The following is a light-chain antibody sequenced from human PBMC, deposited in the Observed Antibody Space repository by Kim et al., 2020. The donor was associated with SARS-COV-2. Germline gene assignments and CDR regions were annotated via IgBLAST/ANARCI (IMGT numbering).Light chain of an antibody. CDR3: QQRSNWYT. J-gene: IGKJ2*01. Sequence: LSLSPGERATLPCRASQSISNYLAWYQQKPGQAPRLLIYDASNRATGIPARFSGSGSGTDFTLTISSLEPEDFAVYYCQQRSNWYTFGQGTKLEI. CDR1: QSISNY. V-gene: IGKV3-11*01. CDR2: DAS.